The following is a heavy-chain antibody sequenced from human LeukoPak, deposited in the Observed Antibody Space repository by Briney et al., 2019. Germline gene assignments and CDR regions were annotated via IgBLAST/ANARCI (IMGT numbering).Heavy chain of an antibody. CDR3: ARDRYYYGSGSYRLFDY. CDR1: GYTFTSYG. CDR2: ISAYNGNT. J-gene: IGHJ4*02. V-gene: IGHV1-18*01. D-gene: IGHD3-10*01. Sequence: ASVTVSCKASGYTFTSYGISWVRQAPGQGLEWMGWISAYNGNTNYAQKLQGRVTMTTDTSTSTAYMELRSLRSDDTAVYYCARDRYYYGSGSYRLFDYWGQGTLVTVSS.